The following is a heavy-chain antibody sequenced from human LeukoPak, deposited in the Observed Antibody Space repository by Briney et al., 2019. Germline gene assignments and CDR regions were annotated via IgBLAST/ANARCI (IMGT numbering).Heavy chain of an antibody. CDR3: VKGSRQIYNYYAMDV. CDR1: GFTFSGFA. Sequence: GGSLRLSCAASGFTFSGFAMSWVRRTPGKGLEWVSGISGSGDNTLYADSVKGRFTISRDNSKNTIYLEMNSLRAEDTALYYCVKGSRQIYNYYAMDVWGQGTTVIVSS. J-gene: IGHJ6*02. D-gene: IGHD2-2*01. CDR2: ISGSGDNT. V-gene: IGHV3-23*01.